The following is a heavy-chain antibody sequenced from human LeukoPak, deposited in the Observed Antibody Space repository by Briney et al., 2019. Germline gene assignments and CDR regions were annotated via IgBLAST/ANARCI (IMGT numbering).Heavy chain of an antibody. CDR3: ARGESSYCSGGRYFGS. CDR2: ISSGSSTI. D-gene: IGHD2-15*01. Sequence: PGGSLRLSCAASGFTFSDYYMSWIRQAPGKGLEWVSYISSGSSTIYYADSVKGRFTVSRDNGKKSLYLHMNSLRAEDTAMYYCARGESSYCSGGRYFGSWGQGTPVTVSS. J-gene: IGHJ5*01. CDR1: GFTFSDYY. V-gene: IGHV3-11*04.